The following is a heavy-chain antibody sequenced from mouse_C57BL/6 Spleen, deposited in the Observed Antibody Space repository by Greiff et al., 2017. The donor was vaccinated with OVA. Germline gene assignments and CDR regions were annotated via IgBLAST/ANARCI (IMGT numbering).Heavy chain of an antibody. CDR2: IYPGDGDT. CDR3: ARELPHWYFDV. Sequence: VKLVESGAELVKPGASVKISCKASGYAFSSYWMNWVKQRPGKGLEWIGQIYPGDGDTNYNGKFKGKATLTADKSSSTAYMQLSSLTSEDSAVYFCARELPHWYFDVWGTGTTVTVSS. D-gene: IGHD2-1*01. J-gene: IGHJ1*03. V-gene: IGHV1-80*01. CDR1: GYAFSSYW.